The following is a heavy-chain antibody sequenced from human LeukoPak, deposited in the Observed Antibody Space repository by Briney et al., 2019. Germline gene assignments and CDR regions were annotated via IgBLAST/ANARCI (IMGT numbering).Heavy chain of an antibody. V-gene: IGHV5-51*01. CDR2: IYPGDSTT. CDR3: ARQESEMTTPANRYFDS. J-gene: IGHJ4*02. Sequence: GESLKISCKGSGYNFPNYWIGWVRQMPGKGLEWLGIIYPGDSTTRYSPSLQGQVTVSADKSISTAYLQWSSLKASDTAMYYCARQESEMTTPANRYFDSWGQGTLVTVSS. D-gene: IGHD5-24*01. CDR1: GYNFPNYW.